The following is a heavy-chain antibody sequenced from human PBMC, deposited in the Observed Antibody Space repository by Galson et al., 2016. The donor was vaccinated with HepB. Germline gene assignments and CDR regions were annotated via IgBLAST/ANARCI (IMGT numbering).Heavy chain of an antibody. CDR2: IWYDGSES. CDR1: GFTFSSYA. J-gene: IGHJ4*02. CDR3: AATIHCTGGSCHFYFDY. D-gene: IGHD2-15*01. Sequence: SLRLSCAASGFTFSSYAMHWVRQAPGKGLEWVAVIWYDGSESYYGDSVKGRFTISRDNSHNTLYLQMNSLRAEDTAVYYGAATIHCTGGSCHFYFDYWGKGTLVTVSS. V-gene: IGHV3-33*01.